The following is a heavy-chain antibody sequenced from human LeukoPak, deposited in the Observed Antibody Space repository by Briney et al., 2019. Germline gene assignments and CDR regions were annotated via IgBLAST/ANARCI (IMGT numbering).Heavy chain of an antibody. J-gene: IGHJ4*02. D-gene: IGHD2-8*01. CDR2: ISYDGSNK. V-gene: IGHV3-30*03. CDR3: ARDPRGPTGYDTISRDTFDY. CDR1: GFTFSSYG. Sequence: GGSLRLSCAASGFTFSSYGMHWVRQAPGKGLEWVAVISYDGSNKYYADSVKGRFTISRDNSENTLFLQMDSLRTGDTALYYCARDPRGPTGYDTISRDTFDYRGQGTLVTVSS.